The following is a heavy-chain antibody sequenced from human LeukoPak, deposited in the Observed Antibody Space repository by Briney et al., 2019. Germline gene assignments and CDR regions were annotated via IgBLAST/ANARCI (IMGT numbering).Heavy chain of an antibody. D-gene: IGHD5-18*01. J-gene: IGHJ2*01. CDR1: GGSISSYY. CDR2: IYYSGSI. CDR3: ARDTVDTAHWYFDL. V-gene: IGHV4-59*01. Sequence: SETLSLTCTVSGGSISSYYWSWIRQPPGKGLEWIGYIYYSGSINYNPSLKSRVTISVDTSKNQFSLKLSFVTAADTAVYYCARDTVDTAHWYFDLWGRGTLVTVSS.